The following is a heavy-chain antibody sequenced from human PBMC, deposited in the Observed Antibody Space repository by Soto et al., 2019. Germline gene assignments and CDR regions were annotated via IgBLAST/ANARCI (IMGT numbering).Heavy chain of an antibody. D-gene: IGHD2-15*01. CDR3: ARALGFFDY. J-gene: IGHJ4*02. V-gene: IGHV4-30-2*01. CDR2: IYHSGST. CDR1: GGSISSGGYS. Sequence: SETLSLTCAVSGGSISSGGYSWSWIRQPPGKGLEWIGYIYHSGSTYYNPSLKSRVTISVDRSKNQFSLKLSSVTAADTAVYYCARALGFFDYWGQGTLVTVSS.